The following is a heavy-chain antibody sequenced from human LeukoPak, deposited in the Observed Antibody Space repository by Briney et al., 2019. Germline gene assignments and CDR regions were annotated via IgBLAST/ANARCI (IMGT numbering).Heavy chain of an antibody. CDR3: AREYCGGDCYSGEFDY. V-gene: IGHV4-61*02. CDR2: IYTSGST. D-gene: IGHD2-21*02. Sequence: SETLSLTCPVSGGSISSGSYYWSWIRQPAGKGLEWIGRIYTSGSTNYNPSLKSRVTISVDTSKNQFSLKLSSVTAADTAVYYCAREYCGGDCYSGEFDYWGQGTLVTVSS. J-gene: IGHJ4*02. CDR1: GGSISSGSYY.